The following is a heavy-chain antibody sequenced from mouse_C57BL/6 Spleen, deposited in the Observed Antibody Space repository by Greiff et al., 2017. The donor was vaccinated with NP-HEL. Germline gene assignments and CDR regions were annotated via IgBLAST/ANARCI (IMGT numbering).Heavy chain of an antibody. V-gene: IGHV1-82*01. CDR3: ARYYYGSSSWYFDV. D-gene: IGHD1-1*01. CDR1: GYAFSSSW. Sequence: VQGVESGPELVKPGASVKISCKASGYAFSSSWMNWVKQRPGKGLEWIGRIYPGDGDTNYNGKFKGKATLTADKSSSTAYMQLSSLTSEDSAVYFCARYYYGSSSWYFDVWGTGTTVTVSS. CDR2: IYPGDGDT. J-gene: IGHJ1*03.